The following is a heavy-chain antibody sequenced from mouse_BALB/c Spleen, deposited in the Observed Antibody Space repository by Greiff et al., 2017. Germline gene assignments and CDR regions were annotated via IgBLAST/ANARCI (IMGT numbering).Heavy chain of an antibody. CDR3: ARDSMITAFAY. D-gene: IGHD2-4*01. V-gene: IGHV4-1*02. Sequence: EVKLVESGGGLVQPGGSLKLSCAASGFDFSRYWMSWVRQAPGKGLEWIGEINPDSSTINYTPSLKDKFIISRDNAKNTLYLQMSKVRSEDTALYYCARDSMITAFAYWGQGTLVTVSA. CDR1: GFDFSRYW. J-gene: IGHJ3*01. CDR2: INPDSSTI.